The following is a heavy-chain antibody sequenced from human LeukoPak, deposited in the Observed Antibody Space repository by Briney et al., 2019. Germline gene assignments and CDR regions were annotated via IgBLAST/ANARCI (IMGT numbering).Heavy chain of an antibody. V-gene: IGHV4-34*01. CDR3: ARAQLDYYYYMDV. CDR1: GGSFSGYY. Sequence: SETLSLTCAVYGGSFSGYYWSWIRQPPEKGLEWIGEINHSGSTNYNPSLKSRVTISVDTSKNQFSLKLSSVTAADTAVYYCARAQLDYYYYMDVWGKGTTVTVSS. J-gene: IGHJ6*03. D-gene: IGHD1-1*01. CDR2: INHSGST.